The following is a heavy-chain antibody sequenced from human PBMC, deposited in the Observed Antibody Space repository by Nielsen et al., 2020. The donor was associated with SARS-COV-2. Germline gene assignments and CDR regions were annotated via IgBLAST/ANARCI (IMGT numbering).Heavy chain of an antibody. CDR2: INPGGGAT. V-gene: IGHV1-46*01. J-gene: IGHJ4*01. CDR1: GYKLSNYY. Sequence: ASVKVSCKASGYKLSNYYMYWVRQAPGQGIEWLGLINPGGGATYYPRKFQGRVTMTMDTSTTTVHMELSSLRSDDTAVYFCARGSFSRDIWSGTPLDYWGQGTLVTVSS. CDR3: ARGSFSRDIWSGTPLDY. D-gene: IGHD3-3*01.